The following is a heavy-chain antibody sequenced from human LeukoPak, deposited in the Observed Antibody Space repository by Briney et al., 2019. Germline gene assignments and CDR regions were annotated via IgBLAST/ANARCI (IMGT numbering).Heavy chain of an antibody. CDR3: ARDPYSSGWPPRISYYYYYMDV. Sequence: GGSLRLSCAASGFTFSSYSMNWVRQAPGKGLEWVSYISSSSSTIYYADSVKGRFTISRDNAKNSLYLQMNSLRAEDTAVYYCARDPYSSGWPPRISYYYYYMDVWGKGTTVTVSS. CDR1: GFTFSSYS. J-gene: IGHJ6*03. D-gene: IGHD6-19*01. V-gene: IGHV3-48*01. CDR2: ISSSSSTI.